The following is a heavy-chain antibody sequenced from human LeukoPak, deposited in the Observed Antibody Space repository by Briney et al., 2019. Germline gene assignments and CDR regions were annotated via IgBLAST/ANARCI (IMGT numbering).Heavy chain of an antibody. Sequence: SETLSLTCAVSGGSINSSSSYYWGWIRQPPGKGLEWIGSIYYSGSTYHNPSLKSRVTISVDTSKNQFSLKLSSVTAADTAVYSCARHGSGWSFDYWGQGTLVTVSS. CDR2: IYYSGST. J-gene: IGHJ4*02. CDR3: ARHGSGWSFDY. D-gene: IGHD6-19*01. CDR1: GGSINSSSSYY. V-gene: IGHV4-39*01.